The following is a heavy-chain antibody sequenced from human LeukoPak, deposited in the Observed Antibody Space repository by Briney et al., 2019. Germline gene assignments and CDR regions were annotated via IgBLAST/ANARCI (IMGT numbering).Heavy chain of an antibody. CDR1: GGSFSGYY. D-gene: IGHD5-18*01. Sequence: PSETLSLTCAVYGGSFSGYYWTWIRQPPGKGLEWLGEINHSGGTYYNPSLQSRVTMSVDASKNQFSLKLTSVTAADTAVYYCVRGFRGFNYGRGGKNWFDPWGQGTLVTVSS. V-gene: IGHV4-34*01. CDR2: INHSGGT. CDR3: VRGFRGFNYGRGGKNWFDP. J-gene: IGHJ5*02.